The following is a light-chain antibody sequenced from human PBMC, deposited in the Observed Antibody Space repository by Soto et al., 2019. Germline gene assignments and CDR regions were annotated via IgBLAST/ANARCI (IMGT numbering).Light chain of an antibody. J-gene: IGLJ2*01. CDR1: SSDVGGYNY. CDR3: SAYTSSSTLVV. V-gene: IGLV2-14*01. Sequence: QSALTQPASVSGSPGQSITISCTGTSSDVGGYNYVSWYQQHPGKAPKLIIYDVSNRPSGVSNRFSGSKSGNTASLTISGLQAADEADYYCSAYTSSSTLVVFGGGTKVTVL. CDR2: DVS.